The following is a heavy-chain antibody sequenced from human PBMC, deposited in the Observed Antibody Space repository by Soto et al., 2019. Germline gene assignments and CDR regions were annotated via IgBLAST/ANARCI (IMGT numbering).Heavy chain of an antibody. CDR3: AQTTGWPGFDY. J-gene: IGHJ4*02. CDR2: IYNGEST. V-gene: IGHV4-59*01. D-gene: IGHD6-19*01. Sequence: SETLSLTCTASGASISRYYWNWIRQPPGKGLEWIGHIYNGESTNYNPSLKSRVTISVDTSKNQLSLKLSSVTAADTAVYYCAQTTGWPGFDYWGQGTLVTVSS. CDR1: GASISRYY.